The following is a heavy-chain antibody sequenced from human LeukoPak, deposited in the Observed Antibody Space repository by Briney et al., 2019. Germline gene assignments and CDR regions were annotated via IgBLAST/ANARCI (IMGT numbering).Heavy chain of an antibody. V-gene: IGHV3-33*01. CDR2: LYFDGINK. J-gene: IGHJ4*02. Sequence: AGGSLRLSCAASGFTFSSYGMHWVRQAPGKGLEWVALLYFDGINKYYADSVKGRFTISRDNSKNTVYLQMNSLRAEDTAVYFCARDRAVRYFDYWGQGTLVTVSS. CDR3: ARDRAVRYFDY. D-gene: IGHD3-16*02. CDR1: GFTFSSYG.